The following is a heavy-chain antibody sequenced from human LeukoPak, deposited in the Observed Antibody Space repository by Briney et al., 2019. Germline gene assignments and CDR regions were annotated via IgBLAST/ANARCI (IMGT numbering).Heavy chain of an antibody. Sequence: SETLSLTCTVSGDSVSNGNYYWSWLRQPPGKALEWIGYIYYTGKTYYDPSLEGRVTILVDTSRNHFSVKLSSVTAADTAVYYCARSQNYYGSGDYWSQGTLVTVSS. D-gene: IGHD3-10*01. CDR1: GDSVSNGNYY. V-gene: IGHV4-61*03. J-gene: IGHJ4*02. CDR3: ARSQNYYGSGDY. CDR2: IYYTGKT.